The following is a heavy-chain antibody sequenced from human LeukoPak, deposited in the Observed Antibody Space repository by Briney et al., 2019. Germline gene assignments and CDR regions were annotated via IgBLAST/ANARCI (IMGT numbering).Heavy chain of an antibody. CDR3: ARRARLTMVRGPFDP. J-gene: IGHJ5*02. V-gene: IGHV1-2*02. CDR1: GYTFSGYY. Sequence: ASVKVSCKASGYTFSGYYMHWVRQAPGQGLEWMGWINPNSGGTNYAQKFQGRVTMTRDTSISTAYMELSRLRSDDTAVYYCARRARLTMVRGPFDPWGQGTLVTVSS. D-gene: IGHD3-10*01. CDR2: INPNSGGT.